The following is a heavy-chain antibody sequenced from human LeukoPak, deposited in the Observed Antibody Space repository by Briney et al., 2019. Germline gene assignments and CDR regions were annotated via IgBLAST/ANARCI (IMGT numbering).Heavy chain of an antibody. CDR2: VYYTGST. D-gene: IGHD3-16*01. CDR3: ARDRPGGSSLDY. CDR1: SGSISRDY. J-gene: IGHJ4*02. V-gene: IGHV4-59*01. Sequence: SETLSLTCTVSSGSISRDYWSWIRQPPGKGLEWIGYVYYTGSTNYNPSLKSRVTISLDTSENQFSLKLISVTAADTAVYYCARDRPGGSSLDYWGQGTLVTVSS.